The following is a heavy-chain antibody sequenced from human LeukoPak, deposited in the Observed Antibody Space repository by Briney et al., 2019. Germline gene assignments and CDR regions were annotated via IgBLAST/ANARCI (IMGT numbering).Heavy chain of an antibody. CDR1: GFTFSSYG. J-gene: IGHJ4*02. CDR2: IWYDGSNK. CDR3: AKNRYGSGSFPLYYFDY. D-gene: IGHD3-10*01. Sequence: GGSLRLSCAASGFTFSSYGMHWVRQAPGKGLEWVAVIWYDGSNKYYADSVKGRFTISRDNSKNTLYLQMNSLRAEDTAVYYCAKNRYGSGSFPLYYFDYWGQGTLVTVSS. V-gene: IGHV3-33*06.